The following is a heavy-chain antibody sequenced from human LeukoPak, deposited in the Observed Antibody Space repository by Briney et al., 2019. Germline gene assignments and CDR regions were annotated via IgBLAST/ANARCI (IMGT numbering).Heavy chain of an antibody. J-gene: IGHJ5*02. CDR3: ASAGALYGWFDP. CDR1: GGSISSSNW. V-gene: IGHV4-4*02. Sequence: SETLSLTCAVSGGSISSSNWWSWVRQPPGKGLEWIGEIYHSGSTNYNPSLKSRVTISVDKSKNQFSLKLSSVTAADTAVYYCASAGALYGWFDPWGQGTLVTVSS. CDR2: IYHSGST. D-gene: IGHD4-17*01.